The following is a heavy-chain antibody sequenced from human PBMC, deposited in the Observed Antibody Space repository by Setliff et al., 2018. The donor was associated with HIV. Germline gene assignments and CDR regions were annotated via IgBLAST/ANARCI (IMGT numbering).Heavy chain of an antibody. D-gene: IGHD3-22*01. J-gene: IGHJ3*02. Sequence: GASVKVSCQASGYTFTNYYIHWVRQAPGQGLEWVGLIKPSGGKTSDAKKFQGRLTMTRDTSRSTVYMELSSLRSEDTAMYYCARCYYDSSGPTDAFDIWGQGTVVTVSS. CDR1: GYTFTNYY. CDR3: ARCYYDSSGPTDAFDI. V-gene: IGHV1-46*01. CDR2: IKPSGGKT.